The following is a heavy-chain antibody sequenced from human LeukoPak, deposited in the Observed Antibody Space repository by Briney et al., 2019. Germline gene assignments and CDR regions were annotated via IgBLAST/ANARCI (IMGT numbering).Heavy chain of an antibody. CDR1: GYTFTGYY. V-gene: IGHV1-46*03. CDR3: ADYDGNDDAFHI. J-gene: IGHJ3*02. CDR2: INPSGSVT. D-gene: IGHD3-16*01. Sequence: GASVKVSCKASGYTFTGYYMHWVRQAPGQGLEWMGLINPSGSVTSYAQKFQGRVTMTRDMSTSTVYMELSSLRSEDTAVYFCADYDGNDDAFHIWGQGTMVAISS.